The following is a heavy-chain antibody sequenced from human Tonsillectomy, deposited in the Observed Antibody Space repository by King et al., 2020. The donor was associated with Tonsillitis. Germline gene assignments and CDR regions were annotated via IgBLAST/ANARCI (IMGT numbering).Heavy chain of an antibody. D-gene: IGHD3-10*01. CDR2: IRYDGTNK. V-gene: IGHV3-30*02. CDR3: AKWSLGWFGELRHHSGMDV. CDR1: GFTFSSYG. J-gene: IGHJ6*02. Sequence: VQLVESGGGVVQPGGSLRLSCAASGFTFSSYGMHWVRQAPGKGLQWVAFIRYDGTNKYYADSVKGRFTISRDNSKNTLYLQMNSLRGEDTAVYYCAKWSLGWFGELRHHSGMDVWGQGTTVTVSS.